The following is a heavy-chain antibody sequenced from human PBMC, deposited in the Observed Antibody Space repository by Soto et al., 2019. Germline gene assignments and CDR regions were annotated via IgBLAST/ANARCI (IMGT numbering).Heavy chain of an antibody. J-gene: IGHJ4*02. CDR2: INSDGSST. CDR3: ARDRHLSGSYYSLDY. Sequence: GGSLRLSCAASGFTFGSYWMHWVRQAPGKGLVWVSRINSDGSSTSYADSVKGRFTISRDNAKNTLYLQMNSLRAEDTAVYYCARDRHLSGSYYSLDYWGQGTLVTVSS. CDR1: GFTFGSYW. D-gene: IGHD1-26*01. V-gene: IGHV3-74*01.